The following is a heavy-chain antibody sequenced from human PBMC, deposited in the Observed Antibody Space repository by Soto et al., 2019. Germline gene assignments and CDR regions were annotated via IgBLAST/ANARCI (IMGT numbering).Heavy chain of an antibody. Sequence: PGGSLRLSCAASGFTFSSYAMHWVRQAPGKGLEWVAVISYDGSNKYYADSVKGRFTISRDNSKNTLYLQMNSLRAEDTAVYYCARDPVEMATIFDYFDYWGQGTLVTVSS. D-gene: IGHD5-12*01. J-gene: IGHJ4*02. V-gene: IGHV3-30-3*01. CDR2: ISYDGSNK. CDR1: GFTFSSYA. CDR3: ARDPVEMATIFDYFDY.